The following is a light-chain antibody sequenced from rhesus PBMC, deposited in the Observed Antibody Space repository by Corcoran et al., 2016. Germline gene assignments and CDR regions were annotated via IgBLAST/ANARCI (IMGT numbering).Light chain of an antibody. CDR1: QGISKY. V-gene: IGKV1S14*01. CDR3: QQHNSYPWT. CDR2: DTS. Sequence: DIQMTQSPSSLSASVGDTVTITCQASQGISKYLARYQQKPGKPPQILIYDTSHVESGVPSRFSGSGSGTEFTLSISRLPTEDFATYYCQQHNSYPWTFGQGTKVEVK. J-gene: IGKJ1*01.